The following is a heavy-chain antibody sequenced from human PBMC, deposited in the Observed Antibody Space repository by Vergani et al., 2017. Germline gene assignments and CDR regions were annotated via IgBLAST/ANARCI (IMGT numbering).Heavy chain of an antibody. CDR2: IFSNDAK. CDR1: GFSLSNARMG. Sequence: QVTLKESGPVLVKPTETLTLTCTVSGFSLSNARMGVSWIRQPPGKALEWLAHIFSNDAKSYSTSLKSRLTISKDTSKSQVVLTMTNMDPVDTATYYCARIPLVGYCRSTSCYRFWFDPWGQGTLVTVSS. V-gene: IGHV2-26*01. CDR3: ARIPLVGYCRSTSCYRFWFDP. D-gene: IGHD2-2*01. J-gene: IGHJ5*02.